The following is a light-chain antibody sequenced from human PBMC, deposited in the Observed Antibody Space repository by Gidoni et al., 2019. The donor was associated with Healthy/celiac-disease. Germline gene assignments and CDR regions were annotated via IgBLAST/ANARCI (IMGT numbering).Light chain of an antibody. V-gene: IGKV1-12*01. CDR1: QVMSNW. Sequence: DIQMTQSPSSVSASVGDRVTITCRASQVMSNWLAWYQQSPGKAPKLLNYAATSLQSGVPSRFSGSGSGTDFTLTISSLQPEDFATYYCQRANSFPLTFGQGTKVEIK. CDR2: AAT. CDR3: QRANSFPLT. J-gene: IGKJ1*01.